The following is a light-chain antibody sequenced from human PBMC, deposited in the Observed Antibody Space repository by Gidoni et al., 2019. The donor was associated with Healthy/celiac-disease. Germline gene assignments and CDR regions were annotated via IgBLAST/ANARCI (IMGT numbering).Light chain of an antibody. Sequence: DIQMTQSPSTLSASVGDRVTITCRASQSISSWLAWYQQKPGKAPKLLIYDASSLESGVPSRFSGSGSGTEFTLPISSLQPADFATYYCPQYNSYPWTFGQGTKVEIK. V-gene: IGKV1-5*01. CDR2: DAS. J-gene: IGKJ1*01. CDR3: PQYNSYPWT. CDR1: QSISSW.